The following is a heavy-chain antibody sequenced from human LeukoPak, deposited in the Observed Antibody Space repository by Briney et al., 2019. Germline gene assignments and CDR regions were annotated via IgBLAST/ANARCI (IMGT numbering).Heavy chain of an antibody. D-gene: IGHD3-16*02. Sequence: GGSLRLSCAASGFTVSSNYMSWVRQAPGKGLEWVSVIYSGGSTYYADSVKGRFTISRDNSKNTLYLQMNSLRAEDTAVYYCARDLRDYDYVWGSYRYKGGLDYWGQGTLVTVSS. CDR1: GFTVSSNY. CDR2: IYSGGST. CDR3: ARDLRDYDYVWGSYRYKGGLDY. V-gene: IGHV3-53*05. J-gene: IGHJ4*02.